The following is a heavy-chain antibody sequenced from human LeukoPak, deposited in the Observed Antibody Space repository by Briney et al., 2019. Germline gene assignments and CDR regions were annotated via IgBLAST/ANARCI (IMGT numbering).Heavy chain of an antibody. CDR1: GFTFSSYR. CDR2: ISYDGSNK. Sequence: GGTLRLSCAASGFTFSSYRMSGVRQGPGKGLEWGAVISYDGSNKYYADSVKGRFTISRDNSKNTLYLQMNSLRAEDTAVYYCARAPSTMIGSGFDYWGQGTLVTVSS. V-gene: IGHV3-30*01. CDR3: ARAPSTMIGSGFDY. J-gene: IGHJ4*02. D-gene: IGHD3-22*01.